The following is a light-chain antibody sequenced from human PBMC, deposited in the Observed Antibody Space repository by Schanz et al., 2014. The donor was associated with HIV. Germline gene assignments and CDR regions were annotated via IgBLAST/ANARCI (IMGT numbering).Light chain of an antibody. CDR3: QQTDSFPLT. V-gene: IGKV3-20*01. CDR1: QTVSSNS. CDR2: GAS. J-gene: IGKJ4*01. Sequence: EIVLTQSPVILSLSPGERATLSCRASQTVSSNSLGWYQQKRGQVPRLLIYGASARATGIPARFTGSGSGTEFTLTISSLQPEDFATYYCQQTDSFPLTFGGGTRVEI.